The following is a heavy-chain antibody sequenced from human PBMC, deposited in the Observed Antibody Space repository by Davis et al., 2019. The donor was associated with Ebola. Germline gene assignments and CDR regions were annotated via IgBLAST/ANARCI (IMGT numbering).Heavy chain of an antibody. CDR2: ISSSGSTI. CDR3: ARVDTVATNFDY. J-gene: IGHJ4*02. V-gene: IGHV3-11*01. CDR1: GFTFRDYY. Sequence: SLKISSAASGFTFRDYYMRWIRQAPGEGLGWVSYISSSGSTIFYADSVQGRFTISRDNIKNSLYLQMSSLRAEDTAVYYCARVDTVATNFDYWGQGTLLTVSS. D-gene: IGHD5-12*01.